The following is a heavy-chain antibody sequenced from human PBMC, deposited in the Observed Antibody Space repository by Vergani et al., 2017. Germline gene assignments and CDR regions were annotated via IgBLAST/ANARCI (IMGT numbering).Heavy chain of an antibody. V-gene: IGHV3-23*01. CDR3: ANSVIAGNVGVAYFGMDV. J-gene: IGHJ6*02. D-gene: IGHD2/OR15-2a*01. CDR1: GFTFSNYA. CDR2: VSYSGGAT. Sequence: QLLESGGGLIQPGGSLRLSCAASGFTFSNYAMSWVRQTPGRGLEWVSAVSYSGGATWYAASVKGRFTISRDKSQNTVNLQMNSLRTEDTAVYFCANSVIAGNVGVAYFGMDVWGRGTTVTVSS.